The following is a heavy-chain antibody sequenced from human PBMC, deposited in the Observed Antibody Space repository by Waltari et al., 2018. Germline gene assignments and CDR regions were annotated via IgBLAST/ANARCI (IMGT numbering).Heavy chain of an antibody. D-gene: IGHD5-12*01. Sequence: QLQLQESGPGLVKPSETLSLSCSVSGDSISSSNYYWGWIRQPPGKGLEGIASVYYSGTTHDNRSRKSRVTISADTSRNQFYLRLTSVTATDTAVYYCARSSAGMPRWLGDYWGQGILVTVSS. CDR1: GDSISSSNYY. J-gene: IGHJ4*02. V-gene: IGHV4-39*01. CDR2: VYYSGTT. CDR3: ARSSAGMPRWLGDY.